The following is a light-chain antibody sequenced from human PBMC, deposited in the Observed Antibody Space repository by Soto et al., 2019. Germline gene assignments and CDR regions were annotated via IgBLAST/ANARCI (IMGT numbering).Light chain of an antibody. Sequence: QSVLTQPASVSGTPGQSITISCTGSSSDIGGYYYVSWYQHHPGKAPKLMIYQVSNRPSGVSNRFSGSKSGNTASLTISGLQAEDEAEYYCTSYASSSTFYVCGAGTKVTV. CDR1: SSDIGGYYY. CDR2: QVS. CDR3: TSYASSSTFYV. V-gene: IGLV2-14*01. J-gene: IGLJ1*01.